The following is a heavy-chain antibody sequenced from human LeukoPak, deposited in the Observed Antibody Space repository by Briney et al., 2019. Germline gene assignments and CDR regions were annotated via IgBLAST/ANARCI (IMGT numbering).Heavy chain of an antibody. Sequence: GASVKVSCKASGGTFSSHTISWVRQAPGQGLEWMGRIIPILGIANYAQKFQGRVTITADKSTSTAYMELSSLRSEDTAVYYCARSSAGVGATNLDYWGQGTLVTVSS. CDR1: GGTFSSHT. J-gene: IGHJ4*02. V-gene: IGHV1-69*02. D-gene: IGHD1-26*01. CDR2: IIPILGIA. CDR3: ARSSAGVGATNLDY.